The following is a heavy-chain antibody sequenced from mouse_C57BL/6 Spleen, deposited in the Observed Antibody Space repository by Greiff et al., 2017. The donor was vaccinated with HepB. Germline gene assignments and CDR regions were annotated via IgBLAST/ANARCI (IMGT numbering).Heavy chain of an antibody. CDR1: GYSFTSYY. CDR3: ARAYYDYDGGAWFAY. J-gene: IGHJ3*01. D-gene: IGHD2-4*01. V-gene: IGHV1-66*01. Sequence: VKLMESGPELVKPGASVKISCKASGYSFTSYYIHWVKQRPGQGLEWIGWIYPGSGNTKYNEKFKGKATLTADTSSSTAYMQLSSLTSEDSAVYYCARAYYDYDGGAWFAYWGQGTLVTVSA. CDR2: IYPGSGNT.